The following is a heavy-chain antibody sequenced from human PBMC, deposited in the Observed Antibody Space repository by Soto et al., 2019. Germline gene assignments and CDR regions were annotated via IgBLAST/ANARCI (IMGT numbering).Heavy chain of an antibody. CDR3: ARQGNGAEGFGC. CDR1: GYYFASYW. D-gene: IGHD3-16*01. CDR2: IYPGDSDT. Sequence: GQSLKISCKGSGYYFASYWIGWVRQMPGKGLEWMGNIYPGDSDTRYSPPLQGHVTISADKSISTAYLQWTRLKASDTAMYYCARQGNGAEGFGCWGQGTLGAV. V-gene: IGHV5-51*01. J-gene: IGHJ4*02.